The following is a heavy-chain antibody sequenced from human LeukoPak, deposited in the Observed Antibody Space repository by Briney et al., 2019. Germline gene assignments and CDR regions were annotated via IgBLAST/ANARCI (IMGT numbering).Heavy chain of an antibody. J-gene: IGHJ4*02. CDR2: ISHDGTNE. CDR3: ARDAGTWGYGYNFDY. V-gene: IGHV3-30*03. Sequence: RGSLRLSCAASGFSFSSYGMHWVRQAPGKGLEWVAVISHDGTNEYYADSVKGRFTISRDNSKNTLYLQLNSLRTEDTAVYYCARDAGTWGYGYNFDYWGQGTLVSVSS. D-gene: IGHD7-27*01. CDR1: GFSFSSYG.